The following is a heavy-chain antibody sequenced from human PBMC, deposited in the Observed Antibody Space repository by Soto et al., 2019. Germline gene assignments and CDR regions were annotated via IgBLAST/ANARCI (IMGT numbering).Heavy chain of an antibody. Sequence: SETLSRTCTVCGGSISSSSYYWGWLRQAPGKGLEWIGSIYYSGSTYYHPSLKRRVTISVDTSKNQFSLKLSSVTAADTTVYYCARVSAAAGIGGYYYYYGMDVWGQGTTV. V-gene: IGHV4-39*01. CDR1: GGSISSSSYY. CDR2: IYYSGST. CDR3: ARVSAAAGIGGYYYYYGMDV. J-gene: IGHJ6*02. D-gene: IGHD6-13*01.